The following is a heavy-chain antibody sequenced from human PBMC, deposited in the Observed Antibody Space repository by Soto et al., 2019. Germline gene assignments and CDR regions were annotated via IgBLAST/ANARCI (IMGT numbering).Heavy chain of an antibody. J-gene: IGHJ4*02. Sequence: GGSLRLSCAASGFTFSSYSMNWVRQAPGKGLEWVSSISSSSSYIYYAAFVKGRFTISRDDSKNLIYLQMNSLKTEDTAVYYCAREGSSSGPDYEYWGQGTLVTVSS. V-gene: IGHV3-21*04. CDR1: GFTFSSYS. CDR2: ISSSSSYI. D-gene: IGHD3-22*01. CDR3: AREGSSSGPDYEY.